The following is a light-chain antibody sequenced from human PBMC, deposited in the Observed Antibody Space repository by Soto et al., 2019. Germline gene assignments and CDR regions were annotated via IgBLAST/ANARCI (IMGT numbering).Light chain of an antibody. CDR3: ISFISSTTPLV. J-gene: IGLJ2*01. V-gene: IGLV2-14*03. Sequence: QSALTQPASVSGSPGQSITISCTGTSSDVGGYEYVSWYQQHPCKAPKLIIYDVTYRPSGVSGRFSGSKSGNTASLTIAGLQAEDEADYYCISFISSTTPLVFGGGTKLTVL. CDR1: SSDVGGYEY. CDR2: DVT.